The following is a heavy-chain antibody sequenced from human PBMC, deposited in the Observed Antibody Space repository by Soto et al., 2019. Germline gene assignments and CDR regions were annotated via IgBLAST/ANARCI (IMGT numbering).Heavy chain of an antibody. J-gene: IGHJ4*02. CDR1: GYSFTNYW. CDR2: IDPSDSYT. Sequence: EVQLVQSGAEVKKPGESLRISCKGSGYSFTNYWISWVRQIPGKGLEWLGRIDPSDSYTNYSPSFQGHVTISIDKSISSAYVQWSSLKASDTAIYYCAIRTPSNDYWGQGTLVTVSS. D-gene: IGHD1-7*01. CDR3: AIRTPSNDY. V-gene: IGHV5-10-1*03.